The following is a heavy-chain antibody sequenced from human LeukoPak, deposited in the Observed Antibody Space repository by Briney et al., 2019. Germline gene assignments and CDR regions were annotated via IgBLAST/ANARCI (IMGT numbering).Heavy chain of an antibody. CDR2: IGRDATTK. D-gene: IGHD3-3*01. CDR1: GFTFTISG. Sequence: PGGSLRLSCAASGFTFTISGKHWVRQAPGEGLEWVAFIGRDATTKYYADSVKGRFTISGDSSYNTAFLQMNSLRPEDTAIYYCVKDGEWTFDIWGQGTMVTVSS. V-gene: IGHV3-30*02. CDR3: VKDGEWTFDI. J-gene: IGHJ3*02.